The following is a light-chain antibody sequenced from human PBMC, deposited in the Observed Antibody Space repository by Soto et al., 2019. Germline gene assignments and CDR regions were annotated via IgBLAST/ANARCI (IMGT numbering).Light chain of an antibody. CDR3: AAWDDSLNASYV. CDR1: SSNIGSNT. Sequence: QSVLTQPPSASGTPGQRVTISCSGSSSNIGSNTVNWYRQLPGTAPKLLIYSNNQRPSGVPDRFSGSKSGTSASLAISGLQSEDEADYYCAAWDDSLNASYVFGTGTKVTVL. V-gene: IGLV1-44*01. CDR2: SNN. J-gene: IGLJ1*01.